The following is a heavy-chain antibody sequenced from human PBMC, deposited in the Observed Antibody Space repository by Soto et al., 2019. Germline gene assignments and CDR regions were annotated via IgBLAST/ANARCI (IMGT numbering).Heavy chain of an antibody. Sequence: EASVKVSCKASGGTSSNYVISWVRQAHGQGLEWMGGIIPMFGTPIYAQKFQGRVSITADASTSTAYLELSSLKASDTAMYYCAGGGVRGVITRTRDYYGMDVWGQGTTVTVSS. CDR3: AGGGVRGVITRTRDYYGMDV. D-gene: IGHD3-10*01. J-gene: IGHJ6*02. CDR1: GGTSSNYV. CDR2: IIPMFGTP. V-gene: IGHV1-69*13.